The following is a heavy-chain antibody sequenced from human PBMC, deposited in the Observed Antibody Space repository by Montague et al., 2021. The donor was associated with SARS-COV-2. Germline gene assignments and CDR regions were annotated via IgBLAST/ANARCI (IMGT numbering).Heavy chain of an antibody. J-gene: IGHJ6*02. D-gene: IGHD1-14*01. V-gene: IGHV4-34*01. CDR3: GRGRKVVPWFRYYDMDV. Sequence: SETLSLTCAVYDGSFRGYYWNWIRQPPGKGLEWIGEISHGGTTNYNPSLKSRATISLDKSKSQFSLKLTSVTAADTAIYYCGRGRKVVPWFRYYDMDVWGQGTTVTVSS. CDR2: ISHGGTT. CDR1: DGSFRGYY.